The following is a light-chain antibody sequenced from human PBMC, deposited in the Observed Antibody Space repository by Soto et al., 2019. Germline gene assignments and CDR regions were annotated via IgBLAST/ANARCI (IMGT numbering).Light chain of an antibody. CDR3: QHYGSSSLT. Sequence: EIVLTQSPGTLSLSPGERATLSCRASQSVSNNYLAWYQQKPGQAPRLLIYGASNRATGIPDRFSGSASGTDFTLNISRLEHEDFAAYYCQHYGSSSLTFGGGTKVDIK. V-gene: IGKV3-20*01. CDR1: QSVSNNY. J-gene: IGKJ4*01. CDR2: GAS.